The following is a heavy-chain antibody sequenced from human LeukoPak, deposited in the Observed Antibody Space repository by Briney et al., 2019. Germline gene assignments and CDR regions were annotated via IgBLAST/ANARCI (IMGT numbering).Heavy chain of an antibody. Sequence: GGSLRLSFPASGFIFNIYAMNWVRQAPGKGLECLSGISISGSCTFSADSVEGRFTISRDNSKNTRYLQMNSRRAEDTAVYYCAKEPHVVGRYYFDYWGQGTLVTVSS. V-gene: IGHV3-23*01. CDR3: AKEPHVVGRYYFDY. CDR2: ISISGSCT. CDR1: GFIFNIYA. J-gene: IGHJ4*02. D-gene: IGHD2-2*01.